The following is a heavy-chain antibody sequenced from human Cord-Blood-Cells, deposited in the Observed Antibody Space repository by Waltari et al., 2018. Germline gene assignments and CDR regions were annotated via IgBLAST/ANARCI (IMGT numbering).Heavy chain of an antibody. D-gene: IGHD4-4*01. CDR1: GGSFSGYY. CDR2: INHSGST. V-gene: IGHV4-34*01. J-gene: IGHJ4*02. Sequence: VQLQQWGAGLLKPSETLSLTCAVYGGSFSGYYWSWIRQPPGKGLEWIGEINHSGSTNYNPSLKSRVTISVDTSKNQFSLKLSSVTAADTAVYYCARADHSNYFDYWGQGTLVTVSS. CDR3: ARADHSNYFDY.